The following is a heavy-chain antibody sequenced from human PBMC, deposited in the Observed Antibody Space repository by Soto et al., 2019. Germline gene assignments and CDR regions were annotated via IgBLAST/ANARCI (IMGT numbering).Heavy chain of an antibody. CDR2: IIPIFGTA. CDR3: ARPGLRFLEWLFFDY. D-gene: IGHD3-3*01. V-gene: IGHV1-69*13. J-gene: IGHJ4*02. Sequence: GASVKVSCKASGGTFSSYAIIWVRQAPGQGLEWMGGIIPIFGTANYAQKFQGRVTITADESTSTAYMELSSLRSEDTAVYYCARPGLRFLEWLFFDYWGQGTLVTVSS. CDR1: GGTFSSYA.